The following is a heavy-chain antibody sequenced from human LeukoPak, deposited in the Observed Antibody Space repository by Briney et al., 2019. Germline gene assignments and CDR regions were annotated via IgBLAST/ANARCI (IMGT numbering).Heavy chain of an antibody. CDR3: AEHRYNLYSLGDY. CDR2: ISGSGGST. Sequence: PGGSLRLSCAASGFTFSSYAMSWVRQAPGKGLEWVSAISGSGGSTYYADSVKGRFTISRDNSKNTLYLQMNSLRAKDTAVYYCAEHRYNLYSLGDYWGQGTLVTVSS. V-gene: IGHV3-23*01. J-gene: IGHJ4*02. D-gene: IGHD3-16*01. CDR1: GFTFSSYA.